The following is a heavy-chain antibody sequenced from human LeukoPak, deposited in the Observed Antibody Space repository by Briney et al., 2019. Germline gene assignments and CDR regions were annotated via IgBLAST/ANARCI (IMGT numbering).Heavy chain of an antibody. D-gene: IGHD4-23*01. CDR2: IYYTGTT. CDR3: AREGGNSVYDY. V-gene: IGHV4-59*01. CDR1: GGSISSYY. J-gene: IGHJ4*02. Sequence: SETLSLTCTVSGGSISSYYWGWIRQPPGKGLEWIGYIYYTGTTNYNPSLKSRVTISVDTSKNQFSLKVSSVTAADTAVYYCAREGGNSVYDYWGQGTLVTVSS.